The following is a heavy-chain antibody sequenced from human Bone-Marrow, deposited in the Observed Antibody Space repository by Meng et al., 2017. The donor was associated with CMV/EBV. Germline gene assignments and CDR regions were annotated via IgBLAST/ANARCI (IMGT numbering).Heavy chain of an antibody. Sequence: GSNSSRSYYWAWIRQPPGKGLGLIRNNHDSGSTYYSPSLSSRIAISIDTTKNQFSLKMNSVAAADAAVYYCAKRWGSSGWSVYFDPWGRGTLVTVSS. D-gene: IGHD6-19*01. V-gene: IGHV4-39*01. CDR3: AKRWGSSGWSVYFDP. CDR2: NHDSGST. J-gene: IGHJ2*01. CDR1: GSNSSRSYY.